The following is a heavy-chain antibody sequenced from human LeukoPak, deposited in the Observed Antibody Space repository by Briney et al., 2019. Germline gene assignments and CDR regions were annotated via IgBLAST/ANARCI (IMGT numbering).Heavy chain of an antibody. Sequence: GGSLRLSCAASGFTFSSYWMHWVRQAPGKGLVWVSRINTDGSSTSYADSVKGRFTISRDNAKNTLYLQMNSLRAEDTAVYYCARAVVGATRPGGVDYWGQGTLVTVSS. CDR3: ARAVVGATRPGGVDY. CDR2: INTDGSST. CDR1: GFTFSSYW. J-gene: IGHJ4*02. V-gene: IGHV3-74*01. D-gene: IGHD1-26*01.